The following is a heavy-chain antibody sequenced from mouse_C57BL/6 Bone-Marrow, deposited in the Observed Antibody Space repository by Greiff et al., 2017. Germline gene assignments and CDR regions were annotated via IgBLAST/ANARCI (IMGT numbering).Heavy chain of an antibody. V-gene: IGHV1-81*01. Sequence: QVQLQQSGAELARPGASVKLSCKASGYTFTSYGISWVKQRTGQGLEWIGEIYPRSGNTYYNEKFKGKATLTADKSSSTAYMELRSLTSEDSAVYFCAMVTTLYYYAMDYWGQGTSVTVSS. J-gene: IGHJ4*01. CDR2: IYPRSGNT. CDR3: AMVTTLYYYAMDY. D-gene: IGHD2-1*01. CDR1: GYTFTSYG.